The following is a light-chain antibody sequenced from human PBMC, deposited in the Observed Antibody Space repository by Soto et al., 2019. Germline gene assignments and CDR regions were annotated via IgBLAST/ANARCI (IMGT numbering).Light chain of an antibody. CDR1: QNLSRN. Sequence: EMVMTQSPATLSVSPGERATLSCRASQNLSRNLAWYQQQPGQAPRLLIYGASTRATGIPARFSGSGSGTAFTLNISSLQSEDFAGYSCQQYDNWPHTLGQGAKREIK. J-gene: IGKJ2*01. CDR3: QQYDNWPHT. CDR2: GAS. V-gene: IGKV3-15*01.